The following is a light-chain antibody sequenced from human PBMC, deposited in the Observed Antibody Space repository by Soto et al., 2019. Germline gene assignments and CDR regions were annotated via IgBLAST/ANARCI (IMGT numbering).Light chain of an antibody. J-gene: IGKJ3*01. CDR1: QGISNY. CDR2: AAS. V-gene: IGKV1-9*01. CDR3: QQVNSSPFT. Sequence: DSQLTQSPSFLSASIGDRVTITCRASQGISNYLAWYQQKPGKAPKLLIFAASTLQSGVPSRFRGSGSGTEFTLTISSLQPEDFATYWCQQVNSSPFTFGPGTKVDIK.